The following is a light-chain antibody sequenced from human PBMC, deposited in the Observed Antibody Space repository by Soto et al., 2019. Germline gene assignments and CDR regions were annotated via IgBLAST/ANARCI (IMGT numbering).Light chain of an antibody. CDR1: QRISYN. Sequence: EIVLTQSPATLSLSPGERATLSCRASQRISYNLAWYQQKPGQAPRLLIYDASNRATGVPARFSGSGSGTDFTLSISSLAPEDFAVYYCQQRGDWPLYTFGQGSRLEIK. V-gene: IGKV3-11*01. CDR2: DAS. CDR3: QQRGDWPLYT. J-gene: IGKJ2*01.